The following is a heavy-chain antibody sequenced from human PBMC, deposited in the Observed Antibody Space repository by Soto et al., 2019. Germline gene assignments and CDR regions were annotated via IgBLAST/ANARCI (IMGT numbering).Heavy chain of an antibody. Sequence: GGSLRLSCSASGFTFSSYAMSWVRQAPGKGLEWVSAISGSGGSTYYADSVKGRFTISRDNSKNTLYLQMNSLRAEDTAVYYCSKFGIGVAGTAVNYSGQATLVTVST. CDR1: GFTFSSYA. CDR3: SKFGIGVAGTAVNY. CDR2: ISGSGGST. D-gene: IGHD6-19*01. J-gene: IGHJ4*02. V-gene: IGHV3-23*01.